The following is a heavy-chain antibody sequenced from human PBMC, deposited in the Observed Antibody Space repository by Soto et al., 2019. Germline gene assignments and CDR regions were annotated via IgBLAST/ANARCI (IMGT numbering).Heavy chain of an antibody. CDR1: EFTFRSYW. CDR2: ISGDGSST. Sequence: PGGSLRLSCAASEFTFRSYWMHWVRQSPGKGLVWVSRISGDGSSTNYADSVKGRFTISRDNAKNSLYLQMNSLRAEDTAVYYCARGFRDGYDYWGQGTLVTVSS. V-gene: IGHV3-74*01. D-gene: IGHD5-12*01. CDR3: ARGFRDGYDY. J-gene: IGHJ4*02.